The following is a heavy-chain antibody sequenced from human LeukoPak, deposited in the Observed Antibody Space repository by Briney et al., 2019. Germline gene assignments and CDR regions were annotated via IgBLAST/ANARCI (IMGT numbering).Heavy chain of an antibody. Sequence: PGGSLRLSCAASGFTFSSYSMNWVRQAPGKGLEWVSSISSSSSYIYYADSVKGRFTISRDNAENSLYLQMNSLRAEDTAVYYCARQYSSSWDFDYWGQGTLVTVSS. J-gene: IGHJ4*02. D-gene: IGHD6-6*01. CDR3: ARQYSSSWDFDY. CDR2: ISSSSSYI. CDR1: GFTFSSYS. V-gene: IGHV3-21*01.